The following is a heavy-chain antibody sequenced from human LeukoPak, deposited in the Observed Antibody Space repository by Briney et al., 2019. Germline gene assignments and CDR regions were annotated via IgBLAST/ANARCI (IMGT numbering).Heavy chain of an antibody. CDR2: ISGSGGST. CDR3: AKAAGRYCSGGSCYYGAFDI. CDR1: GFTFSSYA. J-gene: IGHJ3*02. Sequence: PGGSLRLSCAASGFTFSSYAMSWVRQAPGKGLEWGSAISGSGGSTYYADSAKGRFTISRDNSKNTLYLQMNSLRAEDTAVYYCAKAAGRYCSGGSCYYGAFDIWGQGTMVTVSS. V-gene: IGHV3-23*01. D-gene: IGHD2-15*01.